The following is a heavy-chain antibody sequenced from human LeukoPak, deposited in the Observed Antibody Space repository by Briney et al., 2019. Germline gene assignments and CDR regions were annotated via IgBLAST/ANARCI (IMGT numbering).Heavy chain of an antibody. J-gene: IGHJ6*02. CDR1: GDSVSRSSAY. D-gene: IGHD3-16*01. V-gene: IGHV6-1*01. Sequence: SQTLSLTCAISGDSVSRSSAYWNWFRQSPSRGLEWLGRTYYRSKWLNDYAASVKSRISVNPDTSKNHYSLQLNSVTPEDTAIYYCARGRMMSGMDVWGQGTTVTISS. CDR2: TYYRSKWLN. CDR3: ARGRMMSGMDV.